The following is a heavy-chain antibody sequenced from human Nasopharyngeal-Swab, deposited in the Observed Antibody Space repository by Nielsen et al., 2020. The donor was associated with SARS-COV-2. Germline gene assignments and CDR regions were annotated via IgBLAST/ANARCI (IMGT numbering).Heavy chain of an antibody. V-gene: IGHV3-21*01. CDR1: GFTFSSYS. Sequence: GGSLRLSCAASGFTFSSYSMNWVRQAPGKGLEWVSSISSSSSYIYYADSVKGRFTISRDNAKNSLYLQMNSLRAEDTAVYYCARDEGYSSSWYYYYYYGMDVWGQGTTVTVSS. CDR2: ISSSSSYI. D-gene: IGHD6-13*01. CDR3: ARDEGYSSSWYYYYYYGMDV. J-gene: IGHJ6*02.